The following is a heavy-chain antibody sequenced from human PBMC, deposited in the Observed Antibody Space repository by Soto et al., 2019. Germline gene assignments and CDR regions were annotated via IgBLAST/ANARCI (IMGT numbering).Heavy chain of an antibody. Sequence: ASVKVSCKASGYAFSNNDISWVRQATGQGLEWMGWMNPNSGNGGYAQKFQGRVTMTRDTSTSTAYMELSSLASDDTAIYYCARMATSGTLNWFDPRGQGTLVTVSS. J-gene: IGHJ5*02. CDR3: ARMATSGTLNWFDP. CDR2: MNPNSGNG. V-gene: IGHV1-8*01. CDR1: GYAFSNND.